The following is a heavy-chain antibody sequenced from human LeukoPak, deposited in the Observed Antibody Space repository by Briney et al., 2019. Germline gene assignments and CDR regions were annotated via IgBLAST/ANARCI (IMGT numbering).Heavy chain of an antibody. J-gene: IGHJ3*02. CDR1: GFTFSSYA. D-gene: IGHD3-10*01. V-gene: IGHV3-30-3*01. CDR2: ISYDGSNK. CDR3: ARGAMVRGVTNDAFDI. Sequence: PGGSLRLSCAASGFTFSSYAMHWVRQAPGKGLEWVAVISYDGSNKYYADSVKGRFTISRDNSKNTLYLQMNSLGAEDTAVYYCARGAMVRGVTNDAFDIWGQGTMVTVSS.